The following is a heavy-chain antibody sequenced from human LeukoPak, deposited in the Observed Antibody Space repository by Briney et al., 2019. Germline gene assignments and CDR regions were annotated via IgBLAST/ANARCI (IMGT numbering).Heavy chain of an antibody. V-gene: IGHV4-4*02. D-gene: IGHD3-9*01. Sequence: SETLSLTCAVSGGSISSSNWWGWVRQPPGKGLEWIGEIYHSGSTNYNPSLKSRVTISVDKSKNQFSLKLSSVTAADTAVYYCARRNYDILTGYYSDVWGQGTTVTVSS. CDR2: IYHSGST. J-gene: IGHJ6*02. CDR3: ARRNYDILTGYYSDV. CDR1: GGSISSSNW.